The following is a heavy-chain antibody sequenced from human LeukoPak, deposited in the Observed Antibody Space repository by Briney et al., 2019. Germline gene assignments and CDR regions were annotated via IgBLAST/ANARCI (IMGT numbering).Heavy chain of an antibody. CDR2: IYYSGST. CDR1: GGSISSYY. CDR3: ARFARGALDY. J-gene: IGHJ4*02. Sequence: SSETLSLTCTVSGGSISSYYWSWIRQPPGKGLEWIGYIYYSGSTNYNPSLKSRVTISVDTSKNQFSLKLSSVTAADTAVYYCARFARGALDYWGQGTLVTVSS. V-gene: IGHV4-59*12. D-gene: IGHD3-10*01.